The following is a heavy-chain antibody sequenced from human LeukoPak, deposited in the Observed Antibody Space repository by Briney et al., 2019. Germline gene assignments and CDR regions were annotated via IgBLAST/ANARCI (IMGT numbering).Heavy chain of an antibody. CDR2: IYQSGST. D-gene: IGHD2-2*01. J-gene: IGHJ4*02. Sequence: PETLSLTCAVSGYSLSTGRYWGWIRQPPGKGLEWIGSIYQSGSTSYNPSLKSRVTISVDTSKNQFSLNLRSVTAADTAVYYCARSLSTAGIDYWGQGTLVTVSS. CDR3: ARSLSTAGIDY. CDR1: GYSLSTGRY. V-gene: IGHV4-38-2*01.